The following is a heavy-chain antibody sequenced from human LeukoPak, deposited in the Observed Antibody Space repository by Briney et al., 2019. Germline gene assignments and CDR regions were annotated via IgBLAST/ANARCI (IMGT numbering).Heavy chain of an antibody. V-gene: IGHV3-30-3*01. CDR3: ARDSARYTSVATHDFDY. CDR2: ISYDGSNK. Sequence: GGSLRLSCAASGFTFSSYAMHWVRQAPGKGLEWVTVISYDGSNKYYADSVKGRFTISRDNSKNTLYLQMNSLRAEDTAVYYCARDSARYTSVATHDFDYWGQGTLVTVSS. J-gene: IGHJ4*02. CDR1: GFTFSSYA. D-gene: IGHD4-11*01.